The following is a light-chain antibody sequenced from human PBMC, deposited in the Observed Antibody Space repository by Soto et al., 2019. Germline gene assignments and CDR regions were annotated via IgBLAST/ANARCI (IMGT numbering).Light chain of an antibody. Sequence: DIVLTQSPATLSLSPGERATLSCRASQSVSSYLAWYQQKPGQAPRILLYDASNRATGIPARFSGSGSGTDFTLTINSLEPEDFAVYYCQQYSCWPPHTFGGGTKVEIK. CDR3: QQYSCWPPHT. J-gene: IGKJ4*01. CDR1: QSVSSY. V-gene: IGKV3-11*01. CDR2: DAS.